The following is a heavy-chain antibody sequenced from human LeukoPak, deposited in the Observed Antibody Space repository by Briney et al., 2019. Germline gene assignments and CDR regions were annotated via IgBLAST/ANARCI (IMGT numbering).Heavy chain of an antibody. CDR2: ISGSGGST. V-gene: IGHV3-23*01. CDR1: GFTFSSYA. J-gene: IGHJ4*02. Sequence: GGSLRLSCAASGFTFSSYAMSWVRQAPGKGLEWVSAISGSGGSTYYADSVKGRFTISRDNSKNTLYLQMNSLRAEDTAVYYCAKMCEESCQPPRCGSCYDWGQGTLVTVS. D-gene: IGHD2-15*01. CDR3: AKMCEESCQPPRCGSCYD.